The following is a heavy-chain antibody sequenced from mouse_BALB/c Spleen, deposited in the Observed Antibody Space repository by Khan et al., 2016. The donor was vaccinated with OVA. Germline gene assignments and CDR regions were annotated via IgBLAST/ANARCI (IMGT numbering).Heavy chain of an antibody. V-gene: IGHV1S81*02. J-gene: IGHJ3*01. CDR1: GYTFTSYY. D-gene: IGHD2-1*01. Sequence: QVRLQQSGAELVKPGASVKLSCKASGYTFTSYYMYWVKQRPGQGLEWIGEINPSDGDTNFNEKFKSKATLTVDKSSMTTYMQLSSLTSEDSAVYYCTRSGYGTFAYWGQGTLVTVSA. CDR2: INPSDGDT. CDR3: TRSGYGTFAY.